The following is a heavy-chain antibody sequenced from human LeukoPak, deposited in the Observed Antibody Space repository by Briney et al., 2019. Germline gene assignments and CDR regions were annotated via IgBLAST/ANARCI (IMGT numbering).Heavy chain of an antibody. CDR2: IEGDGSST. CDR3: ARDPSAFAGYFDF. CDR1: GFAFSRYW. D-gene: IGHD3-10*01. V-gene: IGHV3-74*01. J-gene: IGHJ4*02. Sequence: PGGSLRLSCAASGFAFSRYWMHWVRQAPGKGLVWASRIEGDGSSTTYADYVKGRFTISRDNAKNTLYLQMNSLRAEDTAVYFCARDPSAFAGYFDFWGQGTLVTASS.